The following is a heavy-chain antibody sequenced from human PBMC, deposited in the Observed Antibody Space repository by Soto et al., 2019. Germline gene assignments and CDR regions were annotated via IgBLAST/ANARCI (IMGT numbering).Heavy chain of an antibody. CDR2: IKFDGSQT. CDR1: GFTFSSYW. J-gene: IGHJ6*02. V-gene: IGHV3-7*01. Sequence: PGGSLRLSCATSGFTFSSYWMNWVRQAPGKGLEWVANIKFDGSQTYYVASVKGRFTISRDNAKNSLYLQMNSLRVEDTAAYYCAREKMGYDFWSGSHVWGQGTTVTVSS. D-gene: IGHD3-3*01. CDR3: AREKMGYDFWSGSHV.